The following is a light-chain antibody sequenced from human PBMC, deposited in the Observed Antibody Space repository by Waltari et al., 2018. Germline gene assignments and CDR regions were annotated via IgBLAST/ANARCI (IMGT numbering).Light chain of an antibody. J-gene: IGKJ5*01. V-gene: IGKV3-11*01. CDR1: QSVSNS. CDR2: DAS. Sequence: EIVLTQSPATLSLSPGERAYLSCRASQSVSNSLVWYQQKPGQAPRLIIYDASNRASGVPPGFSGSVSETDFTLTISSLDPDDFAVYYCQQRITWPSITFGQGTRLEIK. CDR3: QQRITWPSIT.